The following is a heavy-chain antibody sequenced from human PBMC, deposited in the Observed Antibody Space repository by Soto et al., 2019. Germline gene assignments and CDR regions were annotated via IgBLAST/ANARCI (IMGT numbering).Heavy chain of an antibody. CDR3: AGVIATGCHVNGRDYSDH. Sequence: SETLSLTCTVSGGSISIGVYYCSWIRQHPGKGLEWSGYIYYSASTDYNPSVKSRVTISVDTAKNQLPLKLSSVTAADTAVYYCAGVIATGCHVNGRDYSDHWGLGTLVNVSS. CDR2: IYYSAST. CDR1: GGSISIGVYY. J-gene: IGHJ4*02. D-gene: IGHD2-21*01. V-gene: IGHV4-31*03.